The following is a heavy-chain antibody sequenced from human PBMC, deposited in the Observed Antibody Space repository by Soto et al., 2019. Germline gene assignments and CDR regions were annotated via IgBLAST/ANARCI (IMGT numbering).Heavy chain of an antibody. V-gene: IGHV4-59*01. CDR2: VYYSGST. J-gene: IGHJ3*02. D-gene: IGHD2-21*01. CDR1: GGRISSYY. Sequence: SETLSLTCTVCGGRISSYYWSWIRQPPGKGLEWIWYVYYSGSTNDNPSLKSRVTISVDTSKNQFSLKLSSVTAADTPLYYCATYGFFDAFDIWGQGTMVTVSS. CDR3: ATYGFFDAFDI.